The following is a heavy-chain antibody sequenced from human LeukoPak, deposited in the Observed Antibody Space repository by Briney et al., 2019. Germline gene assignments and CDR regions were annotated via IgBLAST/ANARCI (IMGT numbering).Heavy chain of an antibody. CDR3: ARRNRDKAISLDL. Sequence: GESLRPSCEASGYSFTNYWISWVRQMPGRGLDWMARIDPSDSQTNYNPAFRGHVTVSIDKSITTAYLQWSSLEASDTAIYYCARRNRDKAISLDLWGRGTMVTVSS. J-gene: IGHJ2*01. V-gene: IGHV5-10-1*01. CDR2: IDPSDSQT. CDR1: GYSFTNYW. D-gene: IGHD1-14*01.